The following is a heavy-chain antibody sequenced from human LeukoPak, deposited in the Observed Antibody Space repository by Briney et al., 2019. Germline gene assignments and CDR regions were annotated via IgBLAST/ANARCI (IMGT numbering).Heavy chain of an antibody. CDR3: ARGAGEVAAGGIFNVRLTLYNWFDP. CDR1: GDSVSSDSAA. CDR2: TYYRSKHYN. D-gene: IGHD6-13*01. V-gene: IGHV6-1*01. Sequence: SQTLSLTCVISGDSVSSDSAAWNWIRQSPSRGLEWLGRTYYRSKHYNDYAVSVKSRITINPDTSKNQFSLQLNSVTPEDTAVYYCARGAGEVAAGGIFNVRLTLYNWFDPWGQGTLVTVSS. J-gene: IGHJ5*02.